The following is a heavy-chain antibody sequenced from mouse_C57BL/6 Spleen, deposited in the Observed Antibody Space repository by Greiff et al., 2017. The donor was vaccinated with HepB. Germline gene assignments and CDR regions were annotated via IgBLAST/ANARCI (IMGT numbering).Heavy chain of an antibody. D-gene: IGHD1-1*01. V-gene: IGHV14-3*01. Sequence: VQLQQSVAELVRPGASVKLSCTASGFNIKNPYMHWVKQRPEQGLEWIGRIDPANGNTKYAPKFQGKATITADTSSNTAYLQLSSLTSEDTAIYYCASPITTVEAYFDYWGQGTTLTVSS. CDR3: ASPITTVEAYFDY. CDR1: GFNIKNPY. J-gene: IGHJ2*01. CDR2: IDPANGNT.